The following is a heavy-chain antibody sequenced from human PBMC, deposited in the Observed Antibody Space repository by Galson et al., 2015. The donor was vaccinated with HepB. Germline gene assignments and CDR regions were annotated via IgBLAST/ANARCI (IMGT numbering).Heavy chain of an antibody. V-gene: IGHV3-7*03. CDR2: INPDGSEK. Sequence: LRLSCAASEFTFSSYWMNWVRQAPGKGLEWVANINPDGSEKYYVASLKGRFTISRDNAKNSLYLQMDSLGAEDTAVYYCARRISLVRGIITKPDYYYGMDVWGQGTTVTVAS. J-gene: IGHJ6*02. CDR1: EFTFSSYW. D-gene: IGHD3-10*01. CDR3: ARRISLVRGIITKPDYYYGMDV.